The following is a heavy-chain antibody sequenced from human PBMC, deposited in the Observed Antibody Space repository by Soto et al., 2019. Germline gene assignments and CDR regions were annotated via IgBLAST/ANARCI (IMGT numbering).Heavy chain of an antibody. D-gene: IGHD2-2*01. CDR1: GFTLSDYA. Sequence: EVQLLESGGGLVQPGGSLRLSCAASGFTLSDYAMSWVRQAPGKGLEWVSAIDGSSATTNYADSVKGRFTISRDNSKNTLFLHMSGLRAEDTAVYYCARDRRPSIYSGLAVWGQGTTVIVSS. CDR3: ARDRRPSIYSGLAV. V-gene: IGHV3-23*01. J-gene: IGHJ6*02. CDR2: IDGSSATT.